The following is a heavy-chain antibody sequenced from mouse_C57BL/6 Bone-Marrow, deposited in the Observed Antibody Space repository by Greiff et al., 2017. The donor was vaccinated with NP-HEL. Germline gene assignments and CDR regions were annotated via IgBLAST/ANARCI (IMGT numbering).Heavy chain of an antibody. Sequence: QVQLKQSGAELARPGASVKLSCKASGHTFTSYGISWVKQRTGQGLEWIGEIYPRSGNTYYNEKFKGKATLTADKSSSTAYMELRSLTSEDSAVYFCARSSNPSMDYWGQGTSVTVSS. CDR3: ARSSNPSMDY. J-gene: IGHJ4*01. CDR2: IYPRSGNT. D-gene: IGHD2-5*01. V-gene: IGHV1-81*01. CDR1: GHTFTSYG.